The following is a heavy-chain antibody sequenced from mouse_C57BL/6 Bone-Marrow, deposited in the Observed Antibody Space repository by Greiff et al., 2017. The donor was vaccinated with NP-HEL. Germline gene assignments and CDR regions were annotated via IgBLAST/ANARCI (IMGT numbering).Heavy chain of an antibody. CDR2: IYPGSGST. CDR1: GFTFTSYW. J-gene: IGHJ4*01. V-gene: IGHV1-55*01. D-gene: IGHD2-1*01. Sequence: VQLQQPGAELVKPGASVKMSCKASGFTFTSYWITWVKQRPGQGLEWVGDIYPGSGSTNYTEKFKSKATMTVDTSSITAYRQVISLTSEDSAVYYCERRRDYGNFFYAMDYWGQGTSVTVSS. CDR3: ERRRDYGNFFYAMDY.